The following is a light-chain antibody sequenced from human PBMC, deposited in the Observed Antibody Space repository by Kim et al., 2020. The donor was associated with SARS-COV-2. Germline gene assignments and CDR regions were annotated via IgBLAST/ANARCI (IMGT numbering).Light chain of an antibody. CDR1: QDIGSN. CDR3: QQFKSDPRM. V-gene: IGKV1-17*01. CDR2: PAS. Sequence: DIQMTQSPSSLSASVGDRVTITCRASQDIGSNLGWYQQKPGEAPRHLMFPASTLQTGVPSRFSGSGSGTQFTLTISSLQPEDSAVYFCQQFKSDPRMFGLGTKVDIK. J-gene: IGKJ1*01.